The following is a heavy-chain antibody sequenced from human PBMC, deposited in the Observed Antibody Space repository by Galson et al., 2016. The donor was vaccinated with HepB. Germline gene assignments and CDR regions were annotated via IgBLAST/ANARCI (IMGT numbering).Heavy chain of an antibody. Sequence: SVKVSCKASGYTFTSCGISWVRQAPGQGLEWMGWISAYNGNTNYAQKLQGRVTMTTDTSTSTAYMELRSLRADGTAAYYCGLGQDEMPTIFDFWGQGALVTVSS. CDR1: GYTFTSCG. D-gene: IGHD3-3*01. J-gene: IGHJ4*02. V-gene: IGHV1-18*01. CDR2: ISAYNGNT. CDR3: GLGQDEMPTIFDF.